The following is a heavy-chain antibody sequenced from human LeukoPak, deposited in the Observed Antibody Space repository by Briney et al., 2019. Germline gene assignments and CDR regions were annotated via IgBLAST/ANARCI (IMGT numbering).Heavy chain of an antibody. V-gene: IGHV1-2*02. CDR2: INPNSGGT. D-gene: IGHD3-22*01. CDR3: AREVPYDSSRYYQPFDY. Sequence: ASVKVSCKASGYTFTGYYMHWVRQAPGQGLEWMGWINPNSGGTNYAQKFQGRVTMTTDTSTSTAYMELRSLRSDDTAVYYCAREVPYDSSRYYQPFDYWGQGTLVTVSS. CDR1: GYTFTGYY. J-gene: IGHJ4*02.